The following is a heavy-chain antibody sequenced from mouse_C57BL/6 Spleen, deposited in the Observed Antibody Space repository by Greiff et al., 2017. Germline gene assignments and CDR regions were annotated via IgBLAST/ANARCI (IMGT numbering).Heavy chain of an antibody. CDR1: GFTFSDYY. V-gene: IGHV5-16*01. J-gene: IGHJ1*03. CDR2: INYDGSST. Sequence: EVKLVESEGGLVQPGSSMKLSCTASGFTFSDYYMAWVRQVPEKGLEWVANINYDGSSTYYLDSLKSRFIISRDNAKNILYLQMSSLKSEDTATYYCARRDGNWYFDVWGTGTTVTVSS. D-gene: IGHD2-1*01. CDR3: ARRDGNWYFDV.